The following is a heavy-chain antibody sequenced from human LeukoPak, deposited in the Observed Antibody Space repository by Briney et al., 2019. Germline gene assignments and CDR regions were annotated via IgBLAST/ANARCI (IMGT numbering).Heavy chain of an antibody. CDR2: IPNVGS. Sequence: GGSLRLSCAASGFTFSNYGMHWVRQAPGKGLEWVAFIPNVGSESVKGRFTVSRDNSKNTLYLQMNSLIPDDTAVYYCARDDGYGSFAFDCWGQGTLVTVSS. CDR1: GFTFSNYG. V-gene: IGHV3-30*02. D-gene: IGHD3-10*01. CDR3: ARDDGYGSFAFDC. J-gene: IGHJ4*01.